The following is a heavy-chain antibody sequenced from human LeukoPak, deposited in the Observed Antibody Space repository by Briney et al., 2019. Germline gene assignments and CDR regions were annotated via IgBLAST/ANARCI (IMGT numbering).Heavy chain of an antibody. CDR3: ARYYYDSSGPYYFDY. J-gene: IGHJ4*02. CDR1: GGTFSSYA. D-gene: IGHD3-22*01. V-gene: IGHV1-69*01. Sequence: SVKVSCKASGGTFSSYAISWVRQAPGQGLEWMGGIIPIFGTANYAQKFQGRVTITADESTSTAYMELSSLRSEDTAVYYCARYYYDSSGPYYFDYWGQGTLVTVSS. CDR2: IIPIFGTA.